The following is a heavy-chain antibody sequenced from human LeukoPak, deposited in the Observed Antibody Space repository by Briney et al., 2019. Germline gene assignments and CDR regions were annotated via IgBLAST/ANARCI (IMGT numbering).Heavy chain of an antibody. J-gene: IGHJ3*02. CDR3: ARLHQDYVWGGYRYTGAFDI. Sequence: ASVKVSCKASGYTFTDYYMHWVRQAPGQGLEWMGRINPNSGGTNYAQKFQGRVTMTRDTSLSTAYMELSRLRSDDTALYYCARLHQDYVWGGYRYTGAFDIWGQGTMVTVSS. CDR1: GYTFTDYY. V-gene: IGHV1-2*02. CDR2: INPNSGGT. D-gene: IGHD3-16*02.